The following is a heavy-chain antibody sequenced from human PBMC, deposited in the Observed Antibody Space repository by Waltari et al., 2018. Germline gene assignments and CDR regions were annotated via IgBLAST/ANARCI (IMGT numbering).Heavy chain of an antibody. CDR1: GGSISSSSYY. CDR2: TYTSGNI. D-gene: IGHD2-21*01. J-gene: IGHJ6*02. CDR3: ARVVSATWANYYYRMDV. Sequence: QVQLQESGPGLVKPSQTLSLTCNVSGGSISSSSYYWSWIRQPAGKGLEWIGRTYTSGNITYNPSLKSRVTISADTSNNQLSLRLTSVTAADTAVYYCARVVSATWANYYYRMDVWGQGTTVTVSS. V-gene: IGHV4-61*02.